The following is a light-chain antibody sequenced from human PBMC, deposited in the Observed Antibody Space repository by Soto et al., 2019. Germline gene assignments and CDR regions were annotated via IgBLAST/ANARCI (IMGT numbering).Light chain of an antibody. CDR1: QSIGTD. CDR2: GAS. CDR3: QPTYSTPWT. J-gene: IGKJ1*01. Sequence: DIQMTQSPSSLSASLGDRVSITCRASQSIGTDLNCYQQKPGKAPKLLISGASTLQDGVPSRFSVSVSGTEFTLTISSLQPGDLATYFCQPTYSTPWTFAQGTKVDI. V-gene: IGKV1-39*01.